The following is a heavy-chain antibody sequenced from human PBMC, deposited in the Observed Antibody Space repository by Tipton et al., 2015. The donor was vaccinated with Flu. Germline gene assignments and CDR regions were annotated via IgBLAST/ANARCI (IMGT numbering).Heavy chain of an antibody. J-gene: IGHJ5*02. V-gene: IGHV4-59*01. CDR3: ARGENDGAASSWFDP. CDR1: GGSISSYY. Sequence: LSLTCTVSGGSISSYYWSWIRQPPGKGLEWIGYIYYSGSTNYNPSLKSRVTISVDTSKNQFSLKLSSVTAADTAVYYCARGENDGAASSWFDPWGQGTLVTVSP. D-gene: IGHD6-13*01. CDR2: IYYSGST.